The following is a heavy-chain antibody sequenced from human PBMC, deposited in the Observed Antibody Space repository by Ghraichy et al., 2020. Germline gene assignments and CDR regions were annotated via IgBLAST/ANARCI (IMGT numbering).Heavy chain of an antibody. V-gene: IGHV4-39*01. CDR2: IYYTGNS. J-gene: IGHJ3*01. CDR3: ARQRLRVAIAATDAFDV. CDR1: GGSIASSNFY. Sequence: SETLSLTCNDSGGSIASSNFYWSWIRQPPGKSLEWLGSIYYTGNSFYIPSLKSRLTLSLDRSKNQFSLNLASLTASDTAVYYCARQRLRVAIAATDAFDVWGQGTMVTVYS. D-gene: IGHD6-19*01.